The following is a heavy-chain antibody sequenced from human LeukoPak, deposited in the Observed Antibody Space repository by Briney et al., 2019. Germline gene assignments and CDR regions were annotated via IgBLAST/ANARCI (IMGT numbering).Heavy chain of an antibody. J-gene: IGHJ5*02. V-gene: IGHV4-61*01. Sequence: NPSETLSLTCTVSGRSVSSRSFYWSWIRQPPGKGLEWIGVIYYTGCTYYNPSLKSRVTISVDMSKNQFSLKLSSVTAADTAVYYCARDLRPVYSRENFTWFDPWGQGTLVTVSS. CDR2: IYYTGCT. D-gene: IGHD6-13*01. CDR1: GRSVSSRSFY. CDR3: ARDLRPVYSRENFTWFDP.